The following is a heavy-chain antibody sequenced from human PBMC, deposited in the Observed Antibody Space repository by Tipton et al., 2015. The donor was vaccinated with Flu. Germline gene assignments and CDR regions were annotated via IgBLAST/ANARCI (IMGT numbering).Heavy chain of an antibody. J-gene: IGHJ2*01. CDR2: ISPSGST. CDR3: ARGEGDYVGVQYFGI. D-gene: IGHD4-23*01. V-gene: IGHV4-4*07. Sequence: TLSLTCTVSGGSIRSYYWSWIRQPAGKGLEWIGRISPSGSTNYNASLKGRVTMSVDTSKSQLSLRLSSATAADTAVYYCARGEGDYVGVQYFGIWGRGALVTVSS. CDR1: GGSIRSYY.